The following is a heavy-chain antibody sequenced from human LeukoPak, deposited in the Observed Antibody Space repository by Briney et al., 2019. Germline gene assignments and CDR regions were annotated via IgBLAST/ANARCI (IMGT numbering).Heavy chain of an antibody. CDR1: GYPFTTYE. CDR3: ARGPRNDP. D-gene: IGHD1-14*01. V-gene: IGHV1-8*01. CDR2: VHPNSGNT. J-gene: IGHJ5*02. Sequence: ASVKVSCKTSGYPFTTYEINWVRQAAGQGLEWMGWVHPNSGNTAYSQKFQGRVTMTRDTSISTTYMELSGLRSDDTAVYFCARGPRNDPWGQGTLVTVSS.